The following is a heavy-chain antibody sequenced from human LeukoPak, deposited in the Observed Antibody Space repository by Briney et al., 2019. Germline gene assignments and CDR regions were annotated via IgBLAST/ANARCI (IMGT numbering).Heavy chain of an antibody. CDR2: ISSSSSYI. V-gene: IGHV3-21*01. CDR1: GFTFSSYS. D-gene: IGHD2-2*01. Sequence: PGGSLRLSCAASGFTFSSYSMNWVRQAPGKGLEWVSSISSSSSYIYYADSVKGRFTISRDNAKNSLYLQMNSLRAEDTAVYYCARDPSEYQLDEYYFDYWGQGTLVTVSS. J-gene: IGHJ4*02. CDR3: ARDPSEYQLDEYYFDY.